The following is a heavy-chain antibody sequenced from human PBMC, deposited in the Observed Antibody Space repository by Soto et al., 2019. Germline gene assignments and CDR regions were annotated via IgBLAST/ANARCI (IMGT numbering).Heavy chain of an antibody. J-gene: IGHJ4*02. V-gene: IGHV3-23*01. CDR2: ISGRGTST. Sequence: GGSLRLSCAASRLTFGRYAMSWVRQAPGKGLEWVSGISGRGTSTYYADSVKGRFTISRDNSNNTLYLQMDNLRAEDTAVYYCAKAFYREEDGYNSFDYWGQGTMVTVSS. CDR1: RLTFGRYA. CDR3: AKAFYREEDGYNSFDY. D-gene: IGHD2-21*01.